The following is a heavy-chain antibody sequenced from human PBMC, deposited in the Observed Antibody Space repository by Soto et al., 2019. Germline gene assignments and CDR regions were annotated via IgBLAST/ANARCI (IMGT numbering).Heavy chain of an antibody. CDR2: IYYSGST. CDR1: GGSISSSSYY. Sequence: SETLSLTCTVSGGSISSSSYYWGWIRQPPGKGLEWIGSIYYSGSTYYNPSLKSRVTISVDTSKNQFSLKLSSVTAADTAVYYCVRHGASGYDWMWWFDPWGQGTRVTVSS. V-gene: IGHV4-39*01. D-gene: IGHD5-12*01. J-gene: IGHJ5*02. CDR3: VRHGASGYDWMWWFDP.